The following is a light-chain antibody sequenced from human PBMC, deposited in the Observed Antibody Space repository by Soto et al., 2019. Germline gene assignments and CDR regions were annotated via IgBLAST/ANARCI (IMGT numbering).Light chain of an antibody. CDR1: HIVSINY. CDR3: QQYGDSPLT. J-gene: IGKJ4*01. CDR2: GAS. V-gene: IGKV3-20*01. Sequence: ETVLTQAPGALSLSQGERATLSCRASHIVSINYLAWYQQKPGQAPRLLIYGASSRATGIPDRFSGSGSGTDFTLTISRLEPEDYAVYYCQQYGDSPLTFGGGTKVDIK.